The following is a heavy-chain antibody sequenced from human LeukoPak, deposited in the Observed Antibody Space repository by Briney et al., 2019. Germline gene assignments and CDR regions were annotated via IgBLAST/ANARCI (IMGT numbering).Heavy chain of an antibody. V-gene: IGHV3-23*01. CDR1: GFTFSSYA. CDR3: AKEQEYSYGYDY. Sequence: PGGSLRLSCAASGFTFSSYAMSWVRQAPGKGLEWVSAISGSSGSTYYADSVKGRFTISRDNSKNTLYLQMNSLRAEDTALYYCAKEQEYSYGYDYWGQGTLVTASS. CDR2: ISGSSGST. J-gene: IGHJ4*02. D-gene: IGHD5-18*01.